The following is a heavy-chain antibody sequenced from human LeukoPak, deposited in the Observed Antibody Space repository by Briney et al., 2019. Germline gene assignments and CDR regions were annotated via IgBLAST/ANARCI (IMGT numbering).Heavy chain of an antibody. V-gene: IGHV4-34*01. CDR3: ARYFQDPGIAAAGLYYFDY. J-gene: IGHJ4*02. CDR2: INHSGST. CDR1: GGSFSGYY. Sequence: SETLSLTCAVYGGSFSGYYWSWVRQPPGKGLEWIGEINHSGSTNYNPSLKSRATISVDTSKNQFSLKLSSVTAADTAVYYCARYFQDPGIAAAGLYYFDYWGQGTLVTVSS. D-gene: IGHD6-13*01.